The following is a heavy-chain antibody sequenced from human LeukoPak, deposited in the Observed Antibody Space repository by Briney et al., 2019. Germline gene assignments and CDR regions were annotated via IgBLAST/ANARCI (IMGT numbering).Heavy chain of an antibody. CDR2: IRYHGSDK. CDR3: AKAPDFGDYHYDY. J-gene: IGHJ4*02. Sequence: GGSLRLSCAASGFIFSAYGMNWVRQAPGKGLEWVAFIRYHGSDKYYADSVKGRFTISRDNYKNTLYLQMNSLRPEDTAVYYCAKAPDFGDYHYDYWGQGTLVTVSS. CDR1: GFIFSAYG. V-gene: IGHV3-30*02. D-gene: IGHD4-17*01.